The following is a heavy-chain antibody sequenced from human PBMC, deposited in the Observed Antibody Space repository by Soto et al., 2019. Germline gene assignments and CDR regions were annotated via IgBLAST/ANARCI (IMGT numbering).Heavy chain of an antibody. V-gene: IGHV1-69*13. CDR2: IIPIFGTA. Sequence: SVKVSCKASGGTFSSYAISWVRQAPGQGLEWMGGIIPIFGTANYAQKFQGRVTITADESTSTAYMELSSLRSEDTAVYYCARGWEISSGYSSDNWFDPWGQGTLVTVSS. CDR1: GGTFSSYA. CDR3: ARGWEISSGYSSDNWFDP. D-gene: IGHD3-22*01. J-gene: IGHJ5*02.